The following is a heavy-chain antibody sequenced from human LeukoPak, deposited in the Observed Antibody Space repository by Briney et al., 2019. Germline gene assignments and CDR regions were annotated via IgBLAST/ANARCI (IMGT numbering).Heavy chain of an antibody. J-gene: IGHJ4*02. V-gene: IGHV4-34*01. CDR3: ARRRWGYHYYFGY. CDR1: GGSFSGYY. D-gene: IGHD2-21*01. Sequence: SETLSLTCAVYGGSFSGYYWSWIRQPPGKGLEWIGSIYYSGSTYYNPSLKSRVTISGDTSKNQFSLKLSPVTAADTAVYYCARRRWGYHYYFGYWGQGTLVTVSS. CDR2: IYYSGST.